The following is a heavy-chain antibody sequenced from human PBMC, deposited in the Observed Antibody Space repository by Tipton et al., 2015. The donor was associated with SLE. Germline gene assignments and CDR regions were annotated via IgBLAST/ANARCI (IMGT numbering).Heavy chain of an antibody. V-gene: IGHV4-34*01. CDR3: ARRRYMDV. CDR2: INHSGGT. Sequence: LRLSCAASGFTFSSYSMNWVRQAPGKGLEWIGEINHSGGTNYNPPLKSRVTISVDTSKNQFSLKLSSVTAADTAVYYCARRRYMDVWGKGTTVTVSS. CDR1: GFTFSSYS. J-gene: IGHJ6*04.